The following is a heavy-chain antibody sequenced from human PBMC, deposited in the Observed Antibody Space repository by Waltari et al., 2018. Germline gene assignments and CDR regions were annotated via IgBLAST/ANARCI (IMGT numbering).Heavy chain of an antibody. CDR3: AREEGWFDP. CDR2: IKQDGSEK. V-gene: IGHV3-7*04. CDR1: GFTFSRYW. J-gene: IGHJ5*02. Sequence: EVQLVESGGGLVQPGGSLRLSCAASGFTFSRYWLSWVRQAPGKGLEWVANIKQDGSEKYYVDSVKGRFTISRDNAKNSLYLQMNSLRAEDTAVYYCAREEGWFDPWGQGTLVTVSS.